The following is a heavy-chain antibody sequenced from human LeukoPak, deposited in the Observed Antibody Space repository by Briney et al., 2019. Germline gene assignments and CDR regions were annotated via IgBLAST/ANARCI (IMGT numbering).Heavy chain of an antibody. J-gene: IGHJ4*02. D-gene: IGHD3-10*01. Sequence: GGSLRLSCAASGFTFGSYYMHWVRQAPGKGLEWVAVISSDGSNKYYADSVKGRFTISRDNSKNTLYLQMNSLRAEDTAVYYCAKGIRGSGSPLDYWGQGTLVTVSS. V-gene: IGHV3-30*18. CDR2: ISSDGSNK. CDR1: GFTFGSYY. CDR3: AKGIRGSGSPLDY.